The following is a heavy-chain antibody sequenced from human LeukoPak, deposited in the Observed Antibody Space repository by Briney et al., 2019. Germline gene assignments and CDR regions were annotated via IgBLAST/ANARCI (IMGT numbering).Heavy chain of an antibody. CDR1: GGSISSSSYS. D-gene: IGHD5-12*01. J-gene: IGHJ4*02. CDR2: IYYSGST. V-gene: IGHV4-39*07. CDR3: ATGGYIDPFDY. Sequence: SETLSLTCTVSGGSISSSSYSWGWIRQPPGKGLEWIGNIYYSGSTYYNPSLKSRVTISVDTSKNQFSLKLSSVTAADTAVYYCATGGYIDPFDYWGQGTLVTVSS.